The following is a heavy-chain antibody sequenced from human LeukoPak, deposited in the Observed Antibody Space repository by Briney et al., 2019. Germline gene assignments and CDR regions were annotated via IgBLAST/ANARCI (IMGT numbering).Heavy chain of an antibody. Sequence: ASVKVSCKASGYTFTSYDINWVRQATGQGLEWMGWMNPSSGNIGYAQKFQGRVTMTRNTSISTAYMELSSLRSEDTAVYYCATYSSSWYADYWGQGTLVTVSS. D-gene: IGHD6-13*01. J-gene: IGHJ4*02. V-gene: IGHV1-8*01. CDR2: MNPSSGNI. CDR3: ATYSSSWYADY. CDR1: GYTFTSYD.